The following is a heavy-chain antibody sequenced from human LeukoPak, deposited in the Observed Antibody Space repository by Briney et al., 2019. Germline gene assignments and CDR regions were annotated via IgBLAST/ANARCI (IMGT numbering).Heavy chain of an antibody. J-gene: IGHJ3*02. V-gene: IGHV4-31*03. Sequence: SQTLSLTCTASGGSISSGGYYWSWLRQHPGKGREGIGYIYYSGSTYYTPSLKSRVTISVDTSKNQFSLKLSPVTAADTAVYYCAREVRADNIAAAVRNAFDIWGQGTMVTVSS. CDR2: IYYSGST. CDR1: GGSISSGGYY. D-gene: IGHD6-13*01. CDR3: AREVRADNIAAAVRNAFDI.